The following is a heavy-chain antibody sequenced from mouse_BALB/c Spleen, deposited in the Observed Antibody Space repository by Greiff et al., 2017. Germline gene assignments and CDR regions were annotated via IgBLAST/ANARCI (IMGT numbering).Heavy chain of an antibody. CDR1: GFTFSDYY. CDR2: ISDGGSYT. V-gene: IGHV5-4*02. J-gene: IGHJ2*01. CDR3: ARESDGGYFDY. D-gene: IGHD2-3*01. Sequence: EVKLVESGGGLVKPGGSLKLSCAASGFTFSDYYMYWVRQTPEKRLEWVATISDGGSYTYYPDSVKGRFTISRDNAKNNLYLQMSSLKSEDTAMYYCARESDGGYFDYWGQGTTRTVAS.